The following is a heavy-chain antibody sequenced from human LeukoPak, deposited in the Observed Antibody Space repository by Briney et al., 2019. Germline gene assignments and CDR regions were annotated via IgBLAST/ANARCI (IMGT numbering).Heavy chain of an antibody. CDR2: IYYSGST. Sequence: SETLSLTCTVSGGSISSYYWSWIRQPPGKGLEWIGYIYYSGSTNYNPSLKSRVTISVDTSKNQFSLKLSSVTAADTAVYYCARTNGVRAKRKRWFDPWGQGTLVTVSS. J-gene: IGHJ5*02. V-gene: IGHV4-59*01. CDR3: ARTNGVRAKRKRWFDP. D-gene: IGHD3-10*01. CDR1: GGSISSYY.